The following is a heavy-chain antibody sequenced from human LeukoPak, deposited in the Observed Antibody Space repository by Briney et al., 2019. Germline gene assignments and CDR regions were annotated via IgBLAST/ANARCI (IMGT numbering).Heavy chain of an antibody. CDR3: ATQSYYYDSSGYYYWFDP. J-gene: IGHJ5*02. CDR1: GGPFSGYY. CDR2: INHSGST. D-gene: IGHD3-22*01. V-gene: IGHV4-34*01. Sequence: PSETLSLTCAVYGGPFSGYYWSWIRQPPGKGLEWIGEINHSGSTNYNPSLKSRVTISVDTSKNQFSLKLSSVTAADTAVYYCATQSYYYDSSGYYYWFDPWGQGTLVTVSS.